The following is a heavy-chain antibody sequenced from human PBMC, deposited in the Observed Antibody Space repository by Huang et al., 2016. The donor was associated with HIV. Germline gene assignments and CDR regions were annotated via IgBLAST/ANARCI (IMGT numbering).Heavy chain of an antibody. CDR3: ARDHHDFWRGYRRMYFFDH. D-gene: IGHD3-3*01. V-gene: IGHV4-59*11. Sequence: QVQLQESGPGLVKPSETLSLTCTVSGGSISTHYWSWIRQPPGQGLEWIGSIDYSGSNNYSPSLKRRVTILLDTSKNQCSLRVNSVTAADTAMYYCARDHHDFWRGYRRMYFFDHWGQGTLVTVSS. J-gene: IGHJ4*02. CDR1: GGSISTHY. CDR2: IDYSGSN.